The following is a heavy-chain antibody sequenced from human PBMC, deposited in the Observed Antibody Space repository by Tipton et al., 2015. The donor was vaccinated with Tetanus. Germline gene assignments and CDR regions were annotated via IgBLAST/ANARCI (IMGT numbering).Heavy chain of an antibody. D-gene: IGHD4-11*01. J-gene: IGHJ6*02. Sequence: QVQLVQSGAEVKKPGASVKVSCKASGYTFTSYYMHWVRQAPGQGLEWMGIINPSGGSTSYAQKFQGRVTMTRDTPTSTVYMELSSLRSEDTAVYYRARDRTIFYSNHYSYYGMDVWGQGTTVTVSS. CDR2: INPSGGST. CDR1: GYTFTSYY. CDR3: ARDRTIFYSNHYSYYGMDV. V-gene: IGHV1-46*01.